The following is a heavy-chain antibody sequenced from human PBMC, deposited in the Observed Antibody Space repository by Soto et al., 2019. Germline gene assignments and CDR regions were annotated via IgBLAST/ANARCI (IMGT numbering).Heavy chain of an antibody. J-gene: IGHJ3*01. V-gene: IGHV3-7*01. Sequence: EVQLVESGGDLVQPGGSLRLSCAASGFTFSSSWMSWVRQAPGKGLEWVANIKEDGSEKYYVDSVKGRFTISRDNAKNSLYLQVNSLRAEDTAVYYCARSRIAMTWGQGTMDIVSS. CDR2: IKEDGSEK. CDR3: ARSRIAMT. D-gene: IGHD3-22*01. CDR1: GFTFSSSW.